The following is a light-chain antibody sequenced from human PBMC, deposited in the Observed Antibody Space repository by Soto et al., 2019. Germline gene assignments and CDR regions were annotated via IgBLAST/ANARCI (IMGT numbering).Light chain of an antibody. Sequence: QSALTQPASVSGSPGQSITISCTGTSSDVGGYNYVSWYQQHPGKAPKLMIYDVSNRPSGVSNRFSGSKSGNTASLTSSGLRAEDEADYYCSSYTRSSTLVVFGGGTKLTVL. CDR2: DVS. CDR1: SSDVGGYNY. J-gene: IGLJ2*01. V-gene: IGLV2-14*01. CDR3: SSYTRSSTLVV.